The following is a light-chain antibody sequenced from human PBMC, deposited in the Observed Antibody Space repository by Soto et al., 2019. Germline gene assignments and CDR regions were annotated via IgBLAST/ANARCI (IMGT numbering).Light chain of an antibody. CDR3: QQTYSTPQT. V-gene: IGKV1-39*01. CDR2: ATS. CDR1: QNIGSY. J-gene: IGKJ1*01. Sequence: DIQMTQSPSSLSASVGERVTITCRSSQNIGSYLNWYQQKPGKAPKLLLYATSRLQRGVPSGFSASESATDFALSITSMQTEDFATYFCQQTYSTPQTFGQGTKVYIK.